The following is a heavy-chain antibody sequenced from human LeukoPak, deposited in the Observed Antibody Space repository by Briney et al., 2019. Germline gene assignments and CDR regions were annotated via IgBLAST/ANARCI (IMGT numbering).Heavy chain of an antibody. Sequence: GGSLRLSCAASGFTFVSYWMHWVRHAPGKGLVWVSRINGYGSSTDFADSVKGRFTISRDNAKNTLYPQMNSLRAEDTAVYYCARDAPGDTALDYWGQGTLVTVSS. CDR2: INGYGSST. D-gene: IGHD5-18*01. J-gene: IGHJ4*02. CDR1: GFTFVSYW. CDR3: ARDAPGDTALDY. V-gene: IGHV3-74*01.